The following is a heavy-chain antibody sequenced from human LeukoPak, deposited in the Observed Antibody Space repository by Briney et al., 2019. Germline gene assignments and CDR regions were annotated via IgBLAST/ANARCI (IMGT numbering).Heavy chain of an antibody. CDR1: GGSLSGYY. J-gene: IGHJ4*02. CDR3: ARESDSSGWFEVDY. CDR2: INHSGST. Sequence: PSETLSLTCAVYGGSLSGYYWSWIRQPPGKGLEWIGEINHSGSTNYNPSLKSRVTISVDTSKNQFSLKLSSVTAADTAVYYCARESDSSGWFEVDYWGQGTLVTVSS. D-gene: IGHD6-19*01. V-gene: IGHV4-34*01.